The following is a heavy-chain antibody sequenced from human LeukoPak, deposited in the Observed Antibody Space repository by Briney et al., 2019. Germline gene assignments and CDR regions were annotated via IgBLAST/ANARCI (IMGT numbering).Heavy chain of an antibody. D-gene: IGHD2-2*01. CDR3: AKAPGAYCSSTSCHYFDY. CDR2: VSGSGGST. Sequence: GALRLSCAASGFTFSSYAMSWVRQAPGKGLEWVSAVSGSGGSTYYADSVKGRFTISRDNSKNTLYLQMNSLRAEDTAVYYCAKAPGAYCSSTSCHYFDYWGQGTLVTVSS. V-gene: IGHV3-23*01. CDR1: GFTFSSYA. J-gene: IGHJ4*02.